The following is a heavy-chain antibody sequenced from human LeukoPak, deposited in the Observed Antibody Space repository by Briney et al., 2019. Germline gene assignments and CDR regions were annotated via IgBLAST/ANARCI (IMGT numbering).Heavy chain of an antibody. CDR3: ARDRGSSWYVDY. CDR2: INLSSGGK. CDR1: GYSFTSYY. J-gene: IGHJ4*02. Sequence: ASVKVSCKTSGYSFTSYYIHWVRQAPGQGLEWMGWINLSSGGKEYAQKFQGRVTMTGDTSISTAYMELSRLRSDDTAVYYCARDRGSSWYVDYWGQGTLVTVSS. V-gene: IGHV1-2*02. D-gene: IGHD6-13*01.